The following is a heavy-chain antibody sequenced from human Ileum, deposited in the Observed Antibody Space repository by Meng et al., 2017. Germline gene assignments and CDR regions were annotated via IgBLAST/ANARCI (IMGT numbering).Heavy chain of an antibody. CDR3: ARGHYDKYFDS. CDR2: MYFSGGT. Sequence: VPVAEADLGLGGPTGTVAHPCTIVGGSFNTGSYNWSWFRQPPGRGLEWIGYMYFSGGTKYNASLKSRVSISVDTSKKQVSLNLTSVTAADTAVYYCARGHYDKYFDSWGQGTLVTVSS. J-gene: IGHJ4*02. V-gene: IGHV4-61*01. D-gene: IGHD3-22*01. CDR1: GGSFNTGSYN.